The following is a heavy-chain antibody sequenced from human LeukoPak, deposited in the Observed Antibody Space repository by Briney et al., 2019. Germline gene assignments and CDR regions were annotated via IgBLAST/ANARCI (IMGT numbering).Heavy chain of an antibody. J-gene: IGHJ4*02. CDR1: GYTFTSYG. D-gene: IGHD3-16*02. Sequence: ASVKVSCKASGYTFTSYGISWVRQAPGQGLEWMGWISAYNGNTNYAQKLQGRVTMTRDTSTSTVYMELSSLRSEDTAVYYCARDLGYRFSTDYWGQGTLVTVSS. V-gene: IGHV1-18*01. CDR3: ARDLGYRFSTDY. CDR2: ISAYNGNT.